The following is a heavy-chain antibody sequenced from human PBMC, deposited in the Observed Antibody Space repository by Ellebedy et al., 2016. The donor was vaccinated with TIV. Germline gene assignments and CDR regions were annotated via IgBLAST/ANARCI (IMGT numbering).Heavy chain of an antibody. CDR1: GGSISGSDSY. Sequence: SETLSLTXTVSGGSISGSDSYWGWIRQSPEKGLEWIGTIYYTGSTLYNPSLKSRVTISVDTSNNDFSLTLTSLTAADTAIYYCASLENFGEWYYFHYWGQGALVTVSS. CDR2: IYYTGST. J-gene: IGHJ4*02. V-gene: IGHV4-39*07. D-gene: IGHD4-17*01. CDR3: ASLENFGEWYYFHY.